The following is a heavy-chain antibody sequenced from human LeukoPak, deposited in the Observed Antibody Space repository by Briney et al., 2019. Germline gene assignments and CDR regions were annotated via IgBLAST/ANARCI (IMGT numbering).Heavy chain of an antibody. CDR2: ISIRGRPI. V-gene: IGHV3-48*01. CDR3: TTLVVAATTSFDY. CDR1: GLSLSTSG. Sequence: GGSLRLSCVDSGLSLSTSGINWVRQAPGKGLEWISFISIRGRPIYYADSVKGRFTISRDNAKNSLYLQMNSLRAEDTAVYYCTTLVVAATTSFDYWGQGTLVTVSS. D-gene: IGHD2-15*01. J-gene: IGHJ4*02.